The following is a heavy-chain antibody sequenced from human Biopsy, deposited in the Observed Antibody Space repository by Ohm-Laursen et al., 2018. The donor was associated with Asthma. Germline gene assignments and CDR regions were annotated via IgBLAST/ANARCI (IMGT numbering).Heavy chain of an antibody. CDR2: ISPFTGDT. CDR3: ATASPFSIVY. Sequence: ASVKVSCKASGYTFRSYGVSWVRQAPGQGLEWMGWISPFTGDTHFGQKFQGRVTMTTDTSTDTAYMELRSLRSDDTAVYYCATASPFSIVYWGQGTLVTVSS. J-gene: IGHJ4*02. CDR1: GYTFRSYG. D-gene: IGHD3-16*02. V-gene: IGHV1-18*04.